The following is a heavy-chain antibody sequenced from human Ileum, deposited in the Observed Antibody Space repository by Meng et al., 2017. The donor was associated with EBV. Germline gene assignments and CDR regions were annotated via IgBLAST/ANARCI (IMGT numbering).Heavy chain of an antibody. J-gene: IGHJ4*02. CDR1: GYAFTSYI. Sequence: QVQLVQAGAEVKKPGASVKVSCKASGYAFTSYILHWVRQAPGQRLEWMGWINVGVGYTKYSQKFQGRVTISSDTSATTGYMELSSLRSEDTAVYYCVRGPPVGVPGPGDYWGQGTLVTVSS. CDR3: VRGPPVGVPGPGDY. CDR2: INVGVGYT. D-gene: IGHD2-21*01. V-gene: IGHV1-3*01.